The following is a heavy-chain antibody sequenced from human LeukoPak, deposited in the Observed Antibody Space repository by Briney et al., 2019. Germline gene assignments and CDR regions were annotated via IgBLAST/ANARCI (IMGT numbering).Heavy chain of an antibody. D-gene: IGHD1-26*01. CDR1: GFTFDDYA. CDR2: ISWNSGSI. V-gene: IGHV3-9*01. CDR3: ARVGALVGATIDY. Sequence: GRSLRLSCAASGFTFDDYAMHWVRQAPGKGLEWVSGISWNSGSIGYADSVKGRFTISRDNAKNSLYLQMNSLRAEDTAVYYCARVGALVGATIDYWGQGTLVTVSS. J-gene: IGHJ4*02.